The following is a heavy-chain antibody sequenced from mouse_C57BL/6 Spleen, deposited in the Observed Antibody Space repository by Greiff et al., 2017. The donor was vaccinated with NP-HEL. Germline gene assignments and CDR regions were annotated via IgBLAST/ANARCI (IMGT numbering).Heavy chain of an antibody. CDR1: GFTFSDYG. D-gene: IGHD2-1*01. Sequence: EVQLVESGGGLVKPGGSLKLSCAASGFTFSDYGMHWVRQAPEKGLEWVAYISSGSSTIYYADTVKGRFTISRDNAKNTLFLQMTSLRSEDTAMYYCARGEYGNPFAYWGQRTLVTVSA. CDR2: ISSGSSTI. V-gene: IGHV5-17*01. CDR3: ARGEYGNPFAY. J-gene: IGHJ3*01.